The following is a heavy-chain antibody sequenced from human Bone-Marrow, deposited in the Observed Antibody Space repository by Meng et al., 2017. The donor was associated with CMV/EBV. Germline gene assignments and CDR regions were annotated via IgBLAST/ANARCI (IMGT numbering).Heavy chain of an antibody. V-gene: IGHV2-5*01. CDR1: GFSLSTSGVG. J-gene: IGHJ5*02. D-gene: IGHD6-13*01. Sequence: SGPTLVKPTQPLTLTCTFSGFSLSTSGVGVGWIRQPPGKALEWLALIYWNDDKRYSPSLKSRLTITKDTSKNQVVLTMTNMDPVDTATYYCAHRRETAAGLAFDPWGQGTLVTVSS. CDR2: IYWNDDK. CDR3: AHRRETAAGLAFDP.